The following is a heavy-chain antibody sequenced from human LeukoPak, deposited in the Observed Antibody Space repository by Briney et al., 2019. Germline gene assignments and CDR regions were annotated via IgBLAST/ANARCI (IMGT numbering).Heavy chain of an antibody. CDR1: GFTFDDYG. J-gene: IGHJ4*02. V-gene: IGHV3-30*02. CDR3: AKDRRRPLYLDY. Sequence: GGSLRLSCAASGFTFDDYGMSWVRQAPGKGLEWVAFIRYDGSNKYYADSVKGRFTISRDNSKNTLYLQMNSLRAEDTAVYYCAKDRRRPLYLDYWGQGTLVTVSS. CDR2: IRYDGSNK.